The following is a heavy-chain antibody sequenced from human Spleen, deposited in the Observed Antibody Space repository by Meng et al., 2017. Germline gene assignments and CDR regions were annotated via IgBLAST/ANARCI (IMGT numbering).Heavy chain of an antibody. Sequence: SETLSLTCAVYGGSFSGYYWSWIRQPPGKGLEWIGEINHSGSTNYNPSLKSRVTISVDTSKNQFSLKLSSVTAADTAVFYFARGPGYGGNRYFDLWGRGTLVTVSS. CDR3: ARGPGYGGNRYFDL. J-gene: IGHJ2*01. CDR2: INHSGST. D-gene: IGHD4-23*01. V-gene: IGHV4-34*01. CDR1: GGSFSGYY.